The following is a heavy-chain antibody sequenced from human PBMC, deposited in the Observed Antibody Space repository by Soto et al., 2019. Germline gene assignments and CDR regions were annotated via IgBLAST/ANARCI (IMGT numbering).Heavy chain of an antibody. CDR1: GYTFPSYY. CDR2: INRSTGST. D-gene: IGHD3-10*01. CDR3: ATRGGRAMPGQYYYSGMDV. J-gene: IGHJ6*02. V-gene: IGHV1-46*04. Sequence: GASVKVSCKASGYTFPSYYIHWLRQAPGQGLEWMGVINRSTGSTTYGQKSQGRVTLTKDTSTTIVYMEMTSLRFEDTAVYYCATRGGRAMPGQYYYSGMDVWGQGTTVTVSS.